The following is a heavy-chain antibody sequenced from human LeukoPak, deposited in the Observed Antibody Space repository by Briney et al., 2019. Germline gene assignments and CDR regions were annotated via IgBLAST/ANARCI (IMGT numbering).Heavy chain of an antibody. Sequence: RASVKVSCKASGGTFSSYAISWVRQAPGQGLEWMGGIIPIFGTANYAQKFQGRVTITADESTSTAYMELSSLRSEDTAVYYCAREQLTYYDSSGHYLQYGMDVWGQGTTVTVSS. CDR3: AREQLTYYDSSGHYLQYGMDV. V-gene: IGHV1-69*13. CDR2: IIPIFGTA. J-gene: IGHJ6*02. CDR1: GGTFSSYA. D-gene: IGHD3-22*01.